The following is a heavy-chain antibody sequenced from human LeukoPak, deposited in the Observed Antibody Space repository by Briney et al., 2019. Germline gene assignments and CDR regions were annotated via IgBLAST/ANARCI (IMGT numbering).Heavy chain of an antibody. CDR2: ISVYNGNT. Sequence: ASVKVSCKASGYTFTSYAISWVRQAPGQGLEWMGWISVYNGNTNYAQKLQGRVTMTIDTSTSTAYMGLRSLRSDDTAVYYCARDSPFGLADYWGQGTLVTVSS. D-gene: IGHD3/OR15-3a*01. V-gene: IGHV1-18*01. J-gene: IGHJ4*02. CDR1: GYTFTSYA. CDR3: ARDSPFGLADY.